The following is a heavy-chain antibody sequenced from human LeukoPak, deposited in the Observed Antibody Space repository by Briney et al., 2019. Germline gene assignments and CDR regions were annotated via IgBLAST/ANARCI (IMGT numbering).Heavy chain of an antibody. V-gene: IGHV3-23*01. CDR3: AKLTTVTISDYYTRDV. J-gene: IGHJ6*02. D-gene: IGHD4-11*01. CDR1: GFTFSSYA. CDR2: VSGSGGTT. Sequence: GGSLRLSCASSGFTFSSYAMSWVRQPPGKGLEWVSAVSGSGGTTYSADSGRGRFTISRDNSKNTLYLQMNSLRAEDTAVYYCAKLTTVTISDYYTRDVWAKGPRSPSP.